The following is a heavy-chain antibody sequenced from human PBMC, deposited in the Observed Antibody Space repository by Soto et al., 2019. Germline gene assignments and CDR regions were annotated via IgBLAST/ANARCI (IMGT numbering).Heavy chain of an antibody. V-gene: IGHV3-48*01. J-gene: IGHJ4*02. CDR1: GFTFSSYS. CDR2: ISSSGRTI. D-gene: IGHD3-10*01. Sequence: EVQLVESGGGLVQPGGSLRLSCAASGFTFSSYSMNWVRQAPGKGLEWVSYISSSGRTIYDADSVKGRFTISRDNAKYSLYLQMISLRAEDTAVYYCATDWYGEKFDYWGQGTLVTVSS. CDR3: ATDWYGEKFDY.